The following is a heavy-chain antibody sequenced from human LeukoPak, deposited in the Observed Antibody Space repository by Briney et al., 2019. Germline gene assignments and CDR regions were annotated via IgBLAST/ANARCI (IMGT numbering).Heavy chain of an antibody. CDR1: GYTFTSYS. CDR2: INPSGGST. Sequence: ASVKVSCKASGYTFTSYSMYCVRQAPGQGLEWMGIINPSGGSTSYAQKLQGRVTMTRDMSTSTVYMELSSLRSEDTAVYYCARVRGYYYDIDDIWGQGTMVTVP. D-gene: IGHD3-22*01. V-gene: IGHV1-46*01. J-gene: IGHJ3*02. CDR3: ARVRGYYYDIDDI.